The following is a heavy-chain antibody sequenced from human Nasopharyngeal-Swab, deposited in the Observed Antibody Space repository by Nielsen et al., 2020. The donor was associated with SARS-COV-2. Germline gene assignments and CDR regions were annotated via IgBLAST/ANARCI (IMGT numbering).Heavy chain of an antibody. Sequence: SETLSLTCTVPGGSISGYYWSWIRQPPGKGLEWIGHIFYSGSTTYNPSLRSRVTISVDTSKNQFSLRLSSLTAADTAVYFCARRGNSYGGNWFDSWGLGSLVVVSS. CDR3: ARRGNSYGGNWFDS. D-gene: IGHD2/OR15-2a*01. J-gene: IGHJ5*01. V-gene: IGHV4-59*01. CDR1: GGSISGYY. CDR2: IFYSGST.